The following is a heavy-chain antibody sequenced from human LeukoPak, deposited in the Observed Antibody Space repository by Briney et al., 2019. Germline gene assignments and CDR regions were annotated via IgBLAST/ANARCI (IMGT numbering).Heavy chain of an antibody. D-gene: IGHD1-26*01. Sequence: QPGGSLRLSCAASGFTFSSYAMHWVRQAPGKGLEWVTIISYDGTNKYYAYSVKGRFTISRDNSKNTLYLQMNSLRAEDTAVFYCARALVGAILHAFDIWGQGTMVTVSS. V-gene: IGHV3-30*04. CDR1: GFTFSSYA. J-gene: IGHJ3*02. CDR2: ISYDGTNK. CDR3: ARALVGAILHAFDI.